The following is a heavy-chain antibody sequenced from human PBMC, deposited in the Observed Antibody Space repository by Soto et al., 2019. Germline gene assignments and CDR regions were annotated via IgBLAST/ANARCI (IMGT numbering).Heavy chain of an antibody. V-gene: IGHV4-34*02. CDR3: ATRITVFGLLIPPFDP. CDR2: INHTGGT. D-gene: IGHD3-3*01. J-gene: IGHJ5*02. Sequence: QVHLQQWGAGLLKPSETLSLTCAVYGGSVNGYYWNWIRQPPGEGLEWIGEINHTGGTHYNPSLKSRVTMSVDTSNNQFSLRLSSVTAADTAIYYCATRITVFGLLIPPFDPWGQGTQVTVSS. CDR1: GGSVNGYY.